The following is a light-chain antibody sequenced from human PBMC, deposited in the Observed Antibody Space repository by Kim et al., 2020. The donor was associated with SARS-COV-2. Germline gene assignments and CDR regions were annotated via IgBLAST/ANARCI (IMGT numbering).Light chain of an antibody. CDR2: RDD. J-gene: IGLJ3*02. CDR1: SNNVCDQG. V-gene: IGLV10-54*04. Sequence: RTATLNCTGNSNNVCDQGASWLQQHQGHPPKLLSDRDDIRPSGISARFSASRSGDTASLTITGLQPEDEADYYCAAWDSSLRVWLFGGGTQLTVL. CDR3: AAWDSSLRVWL.